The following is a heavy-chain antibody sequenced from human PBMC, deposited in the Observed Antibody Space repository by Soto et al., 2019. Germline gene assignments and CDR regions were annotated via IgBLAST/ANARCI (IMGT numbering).Heavy chain of an antibody. Sequence: QVQLQESGPGLVKPSETLSLTCTVSGGSISSYYWSWIRQPPGKGLEWIGYIYYSGSTNYNPSLNSRVTISVDTSKNQFSLKLSSVTAADTAVYYCARRLIFDYWGQGTLVTVSS. CDR2: IYYSGST. CDR1: GGSISSYY. V-gene: IGHV4-59*08. J-gene: IGHJ4*02. D-gene: IGHD3-16*01. CDR3: ARRLIFDY.